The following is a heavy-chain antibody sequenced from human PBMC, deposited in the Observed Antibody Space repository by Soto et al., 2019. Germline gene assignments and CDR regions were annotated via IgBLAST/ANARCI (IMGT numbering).Heavy chain of an antibody. J-gene: IGHJ3*02. D-gene: IGHD3-16*01. Sequence: HPGGSLRLSCAASGFTFSRHWMHWVRQAPGKGLVWVSRINSDGSSINYADSVKGRFTISRDNAKNTLYLQMNSLRAEDTAVYYCARVGDGDDVFDIWGQGTMVTVSS. CDR3: ARVGDGDDVFDI. CDR2: INSDGSSI. CDR1: GFTFSRHW. V-gene: IGHV3-74*01.